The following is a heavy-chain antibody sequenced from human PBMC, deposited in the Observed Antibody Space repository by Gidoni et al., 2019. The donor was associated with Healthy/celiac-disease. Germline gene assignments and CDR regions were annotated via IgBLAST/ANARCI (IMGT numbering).Heavy chain of an antibody. V-gene: IGHV1-69*01. CDR1: GGTFSSYA. CDR2: IIPIFGTA. CDR3: ARPAQGFRFGVGSGLAVIAAAAFDY. J-gene: IGHJ4*02. D-gene: IGHD6-13*01. Sequence: QVQLVQSGAEVKKPGSSVKVACKASGGTFSSYAISWVRQAPGQGLEWMGGIIPIFGTANYAQKFQGRVTITADESTSTAYMELSSLRSEDTAVYYCARPAQGFRFGVGSGLAVIAAAAFDYWGQGTLVTVSS.